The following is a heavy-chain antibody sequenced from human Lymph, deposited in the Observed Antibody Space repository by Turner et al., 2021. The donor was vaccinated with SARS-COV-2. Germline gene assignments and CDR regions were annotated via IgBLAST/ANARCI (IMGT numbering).Heavy chain of an antibody. D-gene: IGHD5-18*01. V-gene: IGHV4-39*01. CDR2: IYYSGST. CDR3: ARLMDTAMDYYGMDV. J-gene: IGHJ6*02. CDR1: GGTISSSTYY. Sequence: HLQLQESGPGLVKPSETLSLTCTVSGGTISSSTYYWGWIRQPPGKGLEWIGNIYYSGSTYYNPSLKSRVTISVDTSKSQFSRKLSSVTAADTAVYYCARLMDTAMDYYGMDVWGQGTTVTVSS.